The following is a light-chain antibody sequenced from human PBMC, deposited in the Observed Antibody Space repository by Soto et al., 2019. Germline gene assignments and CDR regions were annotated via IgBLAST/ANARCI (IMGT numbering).Light chain of an antibody. CDR2: DAS. V-gene: IGKV1-5*01. CDR1: QSISAW. Sequence: DIQMTQSPSTLSASVGDRVTIACRASQSISAWLAWYQQKPGKAPKLLIYDASTLESGVPSRFSGSRSGTEFTLTISSLQSDDFATYYCQQYSNYWTFGQGTKVEIK. CDR3: QQYSNYWT. J-gene: IGKJ1*01.